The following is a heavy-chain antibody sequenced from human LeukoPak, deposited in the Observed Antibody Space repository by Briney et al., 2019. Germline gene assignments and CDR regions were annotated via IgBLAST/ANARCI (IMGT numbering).Heavy chain of an antibody. J-gene: IGHJ4*02. Sequence: ASVTVSCKASGYTFTSYDINWVRQATGPGLEWMGWMNPNSGNTGYAQKFQGRVTMTRNTSISAAYMELSSLRSEDTAVYYCARGTRITIFGVVPLYYFDYWGQGALVTVSS. CDR3: ARGTRITIFGVVPLYYFDY. CDR1: GYTFTSYD. V-gene: IGHV1-8*01. D-gene: IGHD3-3*01. CDR2: MNPNSGNT.